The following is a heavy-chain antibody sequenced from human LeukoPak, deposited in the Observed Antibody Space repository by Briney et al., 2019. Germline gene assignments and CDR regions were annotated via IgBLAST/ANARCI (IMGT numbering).Heavy chain of an antibody. CDR1: GFTLSSYA. CDR3: AKRDYYYGMDV. V-gene: IGHV3-23*01. Sequence: GGSLRLSCAASGFTLSSYAMRWLHQAPGKGLEWVSAISGSGGSTYYADSVKGRFTISRDNSKNTLYLQMNSLRAEDTAVYYCAKRDYYYGMDVWGQGTTVTVSS. J-gene: IGHJ6*02. CDR2: ISGSGGST.